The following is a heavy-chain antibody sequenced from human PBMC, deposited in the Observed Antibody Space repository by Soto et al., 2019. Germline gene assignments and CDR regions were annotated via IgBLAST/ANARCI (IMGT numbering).Heavy chain of an antibody. J-gene: IGHJ3*02. V-gene: IGHV1-18*01. CDR1: GYTFTSYG. CDR3: ARRLCSDYGGNCDDAFDI. Sequence: QVQLVQSGAEVKKPGASVKVSCKASGYTFTSYGISWVRQAPGQGLEWMGWISAYNGNTNYAQKLQGRVTMTTDTSTSTAYLELRSLRSDDTAVYYCARRLCSDYGGNCDDAFDIWGQGTMVTVSS. D-gene: IGHD4-17*01. CDR2: ISAYNGNT.